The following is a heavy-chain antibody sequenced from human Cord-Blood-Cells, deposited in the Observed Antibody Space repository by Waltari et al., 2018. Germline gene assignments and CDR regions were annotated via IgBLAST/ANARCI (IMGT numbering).Heavy chain of an antibody. Sequence: QVQLQESGPGLVKPSETLSLPCTVSGGSIRSYYWSWIRQPAGKGLEWIGRIFTSGSTNYNPSLKSRVTMSVDTSKNQFSLKLSSVTAADTAVYYCARDPPLIVVVPAAIAYWFDPWGQGTLVTVSS. D-gene: IGHD2-2*01. J-gene: IGHJ5*02. CDR1: GGSIRSYY. V-gene: IGHV4-4*07. CDR3: ARDPPLIVVVPAAIAYWFDP. CDR2: IFTSGST.